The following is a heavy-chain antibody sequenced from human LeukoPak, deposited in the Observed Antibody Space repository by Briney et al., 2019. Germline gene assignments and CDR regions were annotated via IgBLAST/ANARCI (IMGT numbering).Heavy chain of an antibody. J-gene: IGHJ4*02. D-gene: IGHD4-17*01. CDR3: ARGAYDFDY. CDR2: INTDGSST. CDR1: GFTFSSYW. V-gene: IGHV3-74*01. Sequence: PGGSLRLSCAASGFTFSSYWVHWVRQAPGKGLVWVSRINTDGSSTSYADSVKGRFTISRDNAKSTLYLQMNSLRAEDTAVYYCARGAYDFDYWGQGTLVTVSS.